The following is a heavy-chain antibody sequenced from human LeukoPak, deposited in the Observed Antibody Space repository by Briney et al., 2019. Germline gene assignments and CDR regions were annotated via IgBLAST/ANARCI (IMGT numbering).Heavy chain of an antibody. V-gene: IGHV4-39*01. CDR1: GGSISSSSYY. CDR3: ASTKLRYFDWTYYYYGMDV. D-gene: IGHD3-9*01. Sequence: SETLSLTCTVSGGSISSSSYYWGWIRQPPGKGLEWIGSIYYSGSTYYNPSLKSRVTISVDTSKNQFSLKLSSVTAADTAVYYCASTKLRYFDWTYYYYGMDVWGQGTTVTVSS. J-gene: IGHJ6*02. CDR2: IYYSGST.